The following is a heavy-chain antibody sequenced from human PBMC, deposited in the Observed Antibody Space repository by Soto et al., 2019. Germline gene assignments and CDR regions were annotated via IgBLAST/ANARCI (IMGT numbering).Heavy chain of an antibody. Sequence: EVQLVQSGAEVKKPGESLKISCQGSGYSFTNYWIAWVRQMPGKGLEWMGIIYAGDSDTRYSPSLQGQVTISADKSSSTAYLQWSSLNASDTVIYYCARLSYSPNNCYNGLDAWGQGTTVTVSS. CDR2: IYAGDSDT. CDR1: GYSFTNYW. J-gene: IGHJ6*02. V-gene: IGHV5-51*01. CDR3: ARLSYSPNNCYNGLDA. D-gene: IGHD2-21*01.